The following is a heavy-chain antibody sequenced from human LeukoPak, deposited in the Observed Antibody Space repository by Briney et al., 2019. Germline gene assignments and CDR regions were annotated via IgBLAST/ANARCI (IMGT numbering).Heavy chain of an antibody. CDR2: INSDGSST. Sequence: GGSLRLSCAASGFTFSSYWMHWVRQAPGKGLVWVSRINSDGSSTSYADSVKGRFTISRDNAKNTLYLQMNSLRAEDMALYYCAKDETAMVSDAFDIWGQGTMVTVSS. D-gene: IGHD5-18*01. CDR1: GFTFSSYW. CDR3: AKDETAMVSDAFDI. J-gene: IGHJ3*02. V-gene: IGHV3-74*01.